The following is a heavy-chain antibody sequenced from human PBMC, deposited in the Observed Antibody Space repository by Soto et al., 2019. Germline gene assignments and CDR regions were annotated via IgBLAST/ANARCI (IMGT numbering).Heavy chain of an antibody. D-gene: IGHD3-22*01. V-gene: IGHV1-69*01. CDR2: IIPIFGTA. CDR3: ARYSADSSGYLAWFDP. Sequence: QVQLVQSGAEVKKPGSSVKVSCKASGGTFSSYAISWVRQAPGQGLEWMGGIIPIFGTANYAQKFQGRVTITEDESTSSAYLELCSLRSADTAVYYCARYSADSSGYLAWFDPWGEGTLVTVSS. J-gene: IGHJ5*02. CDR1: GGTFSSYA.